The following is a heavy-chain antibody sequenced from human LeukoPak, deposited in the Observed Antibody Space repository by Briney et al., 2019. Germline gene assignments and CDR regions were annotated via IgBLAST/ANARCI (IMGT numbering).Heavy chain of an antibody. CDR2: IYYSGST. CDR1: GGSVSSGSYY. Sequence: SETLSLTCTVSGGSVSSGSYYWSWIRQPPGKGLEWIGYIYYSGSTNYNPSLKSRVTISVDTSKNQFSLKLSSVTAADTAVYHCARGAGDYDFWSGYYAYYYYGMDVWGQGTTVTVSS. V-gene: IGHV4-61*01. J-gene: IGHJ6*02. CDR3: ARGAGDYDFWSGYYAYYYYGMDV. D-gene: IGHD3-3*01.